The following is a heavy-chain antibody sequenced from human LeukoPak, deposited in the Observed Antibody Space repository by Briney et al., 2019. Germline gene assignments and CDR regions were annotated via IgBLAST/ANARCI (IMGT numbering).Heavy chain of an antibody. CDR1: VYTFTIYG. V-gene: IGHV1-18*01. J-gene: IGHJ4*02. Sequence: ASVKVSCKASVYTFTIYGISWVRQAPGQGLEWMGWISAYNGNTNYAQKLQGRVTMTTDTSTSTAYMELRSLRSDDTAVYYCARYSGSKYYFDYWGQGTLVTVSS. CDR3: ARYSGSKYYFDY. CDR2: ISAYNGNT. D-gene: IGHD1-26*01.